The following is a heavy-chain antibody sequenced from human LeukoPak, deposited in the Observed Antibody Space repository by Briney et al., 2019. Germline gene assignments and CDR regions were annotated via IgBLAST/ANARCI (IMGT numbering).Heavy chain of an antibody. D-gene: IGHD6-13*01. CDR1: GFTFSSYA. CDR2: ISGSGGST. CDR3: AKGKGAAAAKGPDY. Sequence: GGSLRLSCAASGFTFSSYAMSWIRQAPGKGLEWVSAISGSGGSTYYADSVKGRFTISRDNSKNTLYLQMNSLRAEDTAVYYCAKGKGAAAAKGPDYWGQGTLVTVSS. J-gene: IGHJ4*02. V-gene: IGHV3-23*01.